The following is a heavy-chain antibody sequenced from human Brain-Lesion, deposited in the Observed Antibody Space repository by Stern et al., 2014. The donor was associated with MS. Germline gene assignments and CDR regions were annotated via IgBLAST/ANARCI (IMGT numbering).Heavy chain of an antibody. J-gene: IGHJ5*02. CDR3: ARIDRGNYDFWSGYYDYWFDP. CDR1: GFTFSDYW. V-gene: IGHV3-7*01. D-gene: IGHD3-3*01. CDR2: INQDGSDK. Sequence: EVQLVQSGGDLVQPGGSLRLSCVASGFTFSDYWLTWVRQAPGKGLQWVANINQDGSDKNYVDSVKGRFTIYRDNAKNSLYLQMNSLRVDDTAVYYCARIDRGNYDFWSGYYDYWFDPWGQGTLVTVS.